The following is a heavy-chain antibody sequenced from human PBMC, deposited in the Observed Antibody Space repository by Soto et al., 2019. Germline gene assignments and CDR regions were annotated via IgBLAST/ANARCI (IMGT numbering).Heavy chain of an antibody. CDR1: GFTFSSYA. D-gene: IGHD3-10*01. Sequence: GGSLRLSCAASGFTFSSYAMSWVRQAPGKGLEWVSAISGSGGSTYYAGSVKGRFTISRDNSKNTLYLQMNSLRAEDTAAYYCAKDRPGAGYYFDYWGQGTLVTVSS. J-gene: IGHJ4*02. CDR2: ISGSGGST. CDR3: AKDRPGAGYYFDY. V-gene: IGHV3-23*01.